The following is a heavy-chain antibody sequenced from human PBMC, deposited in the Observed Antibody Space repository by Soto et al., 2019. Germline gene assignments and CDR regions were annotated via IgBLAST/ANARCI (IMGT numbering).Heavy chain of an antibody. CDR2: IKGDGSEI. J-gene: IGHJ3*02. CDR1: GFTFSRYW. CDR3: ASLKKYAWPGDACDS. Sequence: HPGGSLRFSCAAAGFTFSRYWMSWVRQAPGKGLELVANIKGDGSEIYYVDSVKGRFTISRDNAKNSLYLQMNSLRVEDTAVYYGASLKKYAWPGDACDSWGQGTRVTVSS. V-gene: IGHV3-7*01. D-gene: IGHD2-8*01.